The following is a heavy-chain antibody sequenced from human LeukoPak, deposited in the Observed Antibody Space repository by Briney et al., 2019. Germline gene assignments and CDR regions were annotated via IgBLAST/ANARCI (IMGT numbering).Heavy chain of an antibody. CDR3: ARSNLDWFDP. V-gene: IGHV4-59*08. CDR1: GASISSYY. J-gene: IGHJ5*02. Sequence: RSSETLSLTCAVSGASISSYYWSWIRQPPGKGLEWIGYIYSSGSTNYNPSLKSRVTISGDTSKNQFSLKLSSMTAADTAVYYCARSNLDWFDPWGQGTLVTVSS. CDR2: IYSSGST.